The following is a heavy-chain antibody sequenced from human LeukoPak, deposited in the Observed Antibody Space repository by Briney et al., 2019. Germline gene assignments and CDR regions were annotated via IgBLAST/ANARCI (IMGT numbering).Heavy chain of an antibody. J-gene: IGHJ4*02. V-gene: IGHV3-30*02. D-gene: IGHD3-22*01. CDR2: IRGDGTNK. CDR1: GFTVSTYG. Sequence: GGSLRLYCAASGFTVSTYGMHWVRQAPGKGLEWVAFIRGDGTNKYYADSVKGRFTISRDNSKSTLSLQMDTLRSEDTAVYFCAKDLYVSGFYPTSLDDWGQGTLVTVSS. CDR3: AKDLYVSGFYPTSLDD.